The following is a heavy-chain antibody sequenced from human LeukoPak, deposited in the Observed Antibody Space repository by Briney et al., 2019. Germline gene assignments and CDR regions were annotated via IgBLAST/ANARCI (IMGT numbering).Heavy chain of an antibody. J-gene: IGHJ6*04. CDR1: GFTLSSYW. CDR2: INPDGSST. D-gene: IGHD3-10*02. Sequence: GGSLRLSCAAPGFTLSSYWMHWVRQTPGMGVVWVSRINPDGSSTSYADSVKGRFTISGDNAKNSLYLQMNSLRAEDTAVYYCAELGITMIGGVWGKGTTVTISS. V-gene: IGHV3-74*01. CDR3: AELGITMIGGV.